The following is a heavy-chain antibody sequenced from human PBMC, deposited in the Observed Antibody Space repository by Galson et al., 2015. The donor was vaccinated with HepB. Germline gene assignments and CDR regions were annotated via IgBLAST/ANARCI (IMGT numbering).Heavy chain of an antibody. CDR3: AKAQDPEGFGDDY. CDR2: ISGSGGST. CDR1: GFTFSSYA. D-gene: IGHD4-17*01. Sequence: SLRLSCAASGFTFSSYAMSWVRQAPGKGLEWVSAISGSGGSTYYADSVKGRFTISRDNSKNTLYLQMNSLRAEDTAVYYCAKAQDPEGFGDDYWGQGTLVTVSS. V-gene: IGHV3-23*01. J-gene: IGHJ4*02.